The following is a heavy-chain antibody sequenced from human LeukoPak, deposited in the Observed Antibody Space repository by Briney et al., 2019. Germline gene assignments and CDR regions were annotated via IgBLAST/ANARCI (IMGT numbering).Heavy chain of an antibody. CDR1: GGSISKFY. J-gene: IGHJ5*02. D-gene: IGHD6-19*01. V-gene: IGHV4-59*01. CDR3: ARDSSGWSS. CDR2: ISYSGST. Sequence: SETLSLTXTVSGGSISKFYWTWIRQPPGKGLEWIGYISYSGSTNYNPSLKSRVSISVDTSKNQFSLKLSSVTAADTAVYYCARDSSGWSSWGQGTLVTVSS.